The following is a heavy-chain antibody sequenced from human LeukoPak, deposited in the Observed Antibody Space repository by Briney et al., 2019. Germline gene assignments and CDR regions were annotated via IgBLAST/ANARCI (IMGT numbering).Heavy chain of an antibody. CDR3: ARADYDILTGYYNSWFDP. J-gene: IGHJ5*02. Sequence: ASVKVSCKASGYTFTSYYMHWVRQAPGRGLEWMGIINPSGGSTSYAQKFQGRVTMTRDTSTSTVYMELSSLRSGDTAVYYCARADYDILTGYYNSWFDPWGQGTLVTVSS. V-gene: IGHV1-46*03. CDR1: GYTFTSYY. CDR2: INPSGGST. D-gene: IGHD3-9*01.